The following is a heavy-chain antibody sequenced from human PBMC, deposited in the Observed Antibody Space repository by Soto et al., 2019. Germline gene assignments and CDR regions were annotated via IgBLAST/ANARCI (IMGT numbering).Heavy chain of an antibody. Sequence: GASVKVSCKASGYTFTSYGISWVRQAPGQGLEWMGWISAYNGNTNYAQKLQGRVTMTTDTSTSTAYMELRSLRSDDSAVYYCARESPYSKSLPPIPPFDPWGQGTLVTVSS. CDR2: ISAYNGNT. CDR1: GYTFTSYG. J-gene: IGHJ5*02. V-gene: IGHV1-18*04. CDR3: ARESPYSKSLPPIPPFDP. D-gene: IGHD4-4*01.